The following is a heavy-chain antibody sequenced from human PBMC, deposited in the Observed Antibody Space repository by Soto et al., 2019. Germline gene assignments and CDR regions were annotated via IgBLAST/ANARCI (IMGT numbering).Heavy chain of an antibody. CDR2: ISYDGSNK. CDR1: GFTFSSYG. D-gene: IGHD5-12*01. CDR3: AKDLTGYSGYDLINYYYYYGMDV. Sequence: GGSLRLSCAASGFTFSSYGMHWVRQAPGKGLEWVAVISYDGSNKYYADSVKGRFTISRDNSKNTLYLQMNSLRAEDTAVYYCAKDLTGYSGYDLINYYYYYGMDVWGQGTTVTVSS. V-gene: IGHV3-30*18. J-gene: IGHJ6*02.